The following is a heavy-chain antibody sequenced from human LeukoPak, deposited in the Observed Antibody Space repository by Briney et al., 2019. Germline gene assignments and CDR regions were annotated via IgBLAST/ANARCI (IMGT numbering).Heavy chain of an antibody. D-gene: IGHD2-2*02. CDR3: ASGEVGYCSSTSCYTLDY. CDR2: ISAYNGNT. V-gene: IGHV1-18*01. Sequence: GASVKVSCKASGYTFTSYGISWVRQAPGQGLEWMGWISAYNGNTNYAQKLQGRVTMTTDTSTSTAYMELRSLRSDDTAVYYCASGEVGYCSSTSCYTLDYWGQGTLVTVSS. CDR1: GYTFTSYG. J-gene: IGHJ4*02.